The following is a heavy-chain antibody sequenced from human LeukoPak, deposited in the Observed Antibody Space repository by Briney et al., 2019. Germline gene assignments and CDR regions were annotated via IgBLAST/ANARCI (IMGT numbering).Heavy chain of an antibody. CDR1: GFMFSNYA. V-gene: IGHV3-23*01. J-gene: IGHJ4*02. D-gene: IGHD6-19*01. Sequence: GGSLRLSCAASGFMFSNYAMSWVRQAPGKGLERVSGITASGGDTFSADSVKGRFTISRDNAKNSLYLQMNSLRVEDTAFYYCARDNRRHYTSGPNPDSLHWGQGALVTVSS. CDR2: ITASGGDT. CDR3: ARDNRRHYTSGPNPDSLH.